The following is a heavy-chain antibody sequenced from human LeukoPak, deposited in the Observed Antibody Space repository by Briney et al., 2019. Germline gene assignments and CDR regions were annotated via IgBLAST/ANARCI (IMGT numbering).Heavy chain of an antibody. CDR2: IYTSGST. V-gene: IGHV4-4*07. J-gene: IGHJ4*02. D-gene: IGHD6-13*01. CDR1: GGTISSYY. Sequence: TTSETLSLTCTVSGGTISSYYWSWIRQPAGKGLEWIGRIYTSGSTSYNPSLKSRVTMSVDTSKNQFSLKLSSVTAADTAVYYCARAPIAAAGIQFDYWGQGTLVTVSP. CDR3: ARAPIAAAGIQFDY.